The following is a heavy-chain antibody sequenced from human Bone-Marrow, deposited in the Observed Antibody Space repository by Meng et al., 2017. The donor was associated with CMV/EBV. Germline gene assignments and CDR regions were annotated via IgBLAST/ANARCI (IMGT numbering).Heavy chain of an antibody. CDR2: ISSSSSTI. V-gene: IGHV3-48*01. D-gene: IGHD2-2*02. J-gene: IGHJ3*02. Sequence: GESLKISCAASGFTFSSYSMNWVRQAPGKGLEWVSYISSSSSTIYYADSVKGRFTISRDNSKNTLYLQMNSLRAEDTAVYYCAKGSYCSSTSCYRGAFDIWGQGTMVTVSS. CDR3: AKGSYCSSTSCYRGAFDI. CDR1: GFTFSSYS.